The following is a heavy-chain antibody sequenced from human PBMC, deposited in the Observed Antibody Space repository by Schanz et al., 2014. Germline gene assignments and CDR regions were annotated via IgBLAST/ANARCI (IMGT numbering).Heavy chain of an antibody. V-gene: IGHV3-48*04. J-gene: IGHJ6*03. D-gene: IGHD2-21*02. CDR1: GFTFSNYG. Sequence: VQLVESGGDLVKPGGSLRLSCEASGFTFSNYGMNWVRQAPEKGLEWVSYISSSSGTISYADSVKGRFTISRDNAKNSLYLQMNSLRAEDTAVYYCARPSDSSWYMDVWGKGTTVTVSS. CDR2: ISSSSGTI. CDR3: ARPSDSSWYMDV.